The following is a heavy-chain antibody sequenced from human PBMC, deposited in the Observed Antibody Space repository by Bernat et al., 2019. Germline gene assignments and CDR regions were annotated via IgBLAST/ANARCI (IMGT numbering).Heavy chain of an antibody. D-gene: IGHD2/OR15-2a*01. CDR3: ARDWSFYGIFDY. CDR1: GFSFRTYG. J-gene: IGHJ4*02. V-gene: IGHV3-33*01. CDR2: IWYDGSNK. Sequence: QVQLVESGGGVVQPGRSLRLSCAASGFSFRTYGMHWVRQAPGKGLEWVAVIWYDGSNKYYADSVKGRFTISRDNSKNTLYLQMNSLRAEDTAGYYCARDWSFYGIFDYWGQGTLVTVSS.